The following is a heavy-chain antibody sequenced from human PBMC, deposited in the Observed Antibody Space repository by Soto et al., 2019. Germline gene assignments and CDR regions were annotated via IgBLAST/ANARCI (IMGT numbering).Heavy chain of an antibody. CDR3: AKNLPPHGTMVRGVPGY. V-gene: IGHV3-23*01. D-gene: IGHD3-10*01. J-gene: IGHJ4*02. Sequence: GGSLRLSCAASGFTFSSYAMSWVRQAPGKGLEWVSAISGSGGSTYYADSVKGRFTISRDNSKNTLYLQMNSLRAEDTAVYYCAKNLPPHGTMVRGVPGYWGQGTLVTVSS. CDR2: ISGSGGST. CDR1: GFTFSSYA.